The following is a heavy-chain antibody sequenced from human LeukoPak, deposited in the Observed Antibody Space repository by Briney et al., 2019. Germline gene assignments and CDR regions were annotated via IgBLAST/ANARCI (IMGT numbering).Heavy chain of an antibody. J-gene: IGHJ4*02. CDR2: ISYDGSII. V-gene: IGHV3-30*18. D-gene: IGHD3-10*01. CDR3: AKEGDYGSGSIPFDY. Sequence: PGRSLRLSCAASGFTFSSYGMHWVRQAPGKGLEWVAFISYDGSIIYYADSVKGRFTISRDNSENTLYLQMNSLRPEDTAVYYCAKEGDYGSGSIPFDYWGQGTLVTVSS. CDR1: GFTFSSYG.